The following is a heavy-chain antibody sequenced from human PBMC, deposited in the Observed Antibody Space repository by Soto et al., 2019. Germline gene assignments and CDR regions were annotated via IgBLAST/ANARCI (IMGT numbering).Heavy chain of an antibody. CDR2: ISGSGGST. D-gene: IGHD3-22*01. CDR3: AKVRDYYDSSGYCHY. V-gene: IGHV3-23*01. CDR1: GFTFSSYA. Sequence: PGGSLRLSCAASGFTFSSYAMSWVRQAPGKGLEWVSAISGSGGSTYYADSVKGRFTISRDNSKNTLYLQMNSLRAEDTAVYYCAKVRDYYDSSGYCHYWGQGTLVTVYS. J-gene: IGHJ4*02.